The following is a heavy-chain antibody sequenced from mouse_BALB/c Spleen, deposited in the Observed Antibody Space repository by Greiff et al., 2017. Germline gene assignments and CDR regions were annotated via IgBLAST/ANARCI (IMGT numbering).Heavy chain of an antibody. CDR2: ISSGGSYT. V-gene: IGHV5-9-4*01. J-gene: IGHJ3*01. Sequence: EVKLMESGGGLVKPGGSLKLSCAASGFTFSSYAMSWVRQSPEKRLEWVAEISSGGSYTYYPDTVTGRFTISRDNAKNTLYLEMSSLRSEDTAMYYCAILLSSYWGQGTLVTVSA. D-gene: IGHD1-1*01. CDR3: AILLSSY. CDR1: GFTFSSYA.